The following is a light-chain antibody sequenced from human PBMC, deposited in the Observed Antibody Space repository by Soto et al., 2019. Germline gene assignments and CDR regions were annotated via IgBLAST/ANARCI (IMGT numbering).Light chain of an antibody. Sequence: QSVLTQPASMSGSPGQSITISCSGTTYGFETYNQVSWYQQHPGKAPKILIYEGSKRPSGVSNRFSGSKSGNTASLTISGLQAEDEADYFCSSYVGDSAYAFGNGTKLTVL. V-gene: IGLV2-23*01. CDR1: TYGFETYNQ. J-gene: IGLJ1*01. CDR2: EGS. CDR3: SSYVGDSAYA.